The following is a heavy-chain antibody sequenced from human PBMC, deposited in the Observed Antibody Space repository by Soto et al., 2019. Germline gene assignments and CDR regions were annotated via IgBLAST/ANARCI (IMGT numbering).Heavy chain of an antibody. D-gene: IGHD3-3*01. V-gene: IGHV3-21*01. CDR3: AREMGVVDFWSGYLAKPGYYYGMDV. J-gene: IGHJ6*02. CDR1: GFTFSSYS. Sequence: GSLRLSCAASGFTFSSYSMNWVRQAPGKGLEWVSSISSSSSYIYYADSVKGRFTISRDNAKNSLYLQMNSLRAEDTAVYYCAREMGVVDFWSGYLAKPGYYYGMDVWGQGTTVTVSS. CDR2: ISSSSSYI.